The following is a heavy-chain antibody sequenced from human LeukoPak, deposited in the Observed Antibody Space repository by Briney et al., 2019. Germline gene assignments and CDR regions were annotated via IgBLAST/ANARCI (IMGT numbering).Heavy chain of an antibody. CDR1: GFSFSDYY. CDR3: ARWERALDT. J-gene: IGHJ5*02. V-gene: IGHV3-11*04. D-gene: IGHD1-26*01. CDR2: ISGGGSAV. Sequence: GGSLRLSCAAAGFSFSDYYMSWIRVAPGKGLECISYISGGGSAVYCADSVKGRFTIPRDNAKNSLYLEMNSLTVEDTGVYYCARWERALDTWGQGTLVTVPS.